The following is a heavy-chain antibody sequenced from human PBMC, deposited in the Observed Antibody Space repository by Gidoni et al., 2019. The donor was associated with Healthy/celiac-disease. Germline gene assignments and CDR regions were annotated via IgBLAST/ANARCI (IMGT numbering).Heavy chain of an antibody. CDR3: AREKEDYYGSGSYYSPFDY. D-gene: IGHD3-10*01. J-gene: IGHJ4*02. CDR2: IIPILGIA. CDR1: GGTFSSYT. Sequence: QVQLVQSGAEVKNPGSSVKVSCKASGGTFSSYTISWVRQAPGQGLEWMGRIIPILGIANYAQKFQGRVTIIADKSTSTAYMELSSLRSEDTAVYYCAREKEDYYGSGSYYSPFDYWGQGTLVTVSS. V-gene: IGHV1-69*08.